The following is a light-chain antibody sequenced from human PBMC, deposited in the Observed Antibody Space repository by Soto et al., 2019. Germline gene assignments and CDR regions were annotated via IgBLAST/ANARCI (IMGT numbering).Light chain of an antibody. V-gene: IGLV2-14*03. Sequence: QSVLTQPASVSGSPGQSIAISCTGTSSDVGAYDYVSWYQQHPGKAPKLMIFDVTRRPSGVSDRFSGSKSGNTASLTISGLQAEDEADYYCTSYTTSSTVVFGGGTKVTVL. J-gene: IGLJ2*01. CDR2: DVT. CDR3: TSYTTSSTVV. CDR1: SSDVGAYDY.